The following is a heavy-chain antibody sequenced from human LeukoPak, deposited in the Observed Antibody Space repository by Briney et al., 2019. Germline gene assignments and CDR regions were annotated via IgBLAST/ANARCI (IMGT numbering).Heavy chain of an antibody. CDR2: IYYSGST. Sequence: SETLSLTCAVSGGSISSTSYYWAWIRQPPGKGLEWIGTIYYSGSTYHNPSLKSRVTMSVDTSRNQFSLKLSSVDATDTAVYYCAKAGVRYFDSSGLYAFDFWGQGTTVTVSS. V-gene: IGHV4-39*01. J-gene: IGHJ3*01. D-gene: IGHD3-22*01. CDR3: AKAGVRYFDSSGLYAFDF. CDR1: GGSISSTSYY.